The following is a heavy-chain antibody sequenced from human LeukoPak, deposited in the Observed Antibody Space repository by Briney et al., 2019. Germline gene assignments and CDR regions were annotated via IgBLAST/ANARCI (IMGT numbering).Heavy chain of an antibody. CDR3: ARDWGSLTGDVGGVDY. D-gene: IGHD7-27*01. V-gene: IGHV1-2*02. CDR1: GYTFTGYY. J-gene: IGHJ4*02. CDR2: INPNGGGT. Sequence: ASVKVSCKASGYTFTGYYIHWVRQAPGQGLEWMGWINPNGGGTNYAQKFQGRITITRDTSVSTAYMELSRLRSDDTAVHYCARDWGSLTGDVGGVDYWGQGTPVIVSS.